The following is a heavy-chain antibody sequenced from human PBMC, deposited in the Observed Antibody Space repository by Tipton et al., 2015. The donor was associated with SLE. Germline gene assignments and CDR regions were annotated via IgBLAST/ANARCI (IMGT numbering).Heavy chain of an antibody. CDR2: IRYDGSNK. Sequence: SLRLSCAASGFTFSSYDIHWVRQAPGKGLEWVAFIRYDGSNKYYADSVKGRFTISRDNSKNTLYLQMNSLRAEDTAVYYCAKDRDGDYEEYFQHWGQGTLVTVSS. CDR3: AKDRDGDYEEYFQH. V-gene: IGHV3-30*02. J-gene: IGHJ1*01. D-gene: IGHD4-17*01. CDR1: GFTFSSYD.